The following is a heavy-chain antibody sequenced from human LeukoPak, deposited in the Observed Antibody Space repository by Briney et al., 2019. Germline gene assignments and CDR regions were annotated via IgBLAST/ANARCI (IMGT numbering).Heavy chain of an antibody. D-gene: IGHD3-16*01. CDR2: IIPIFGTA. Sequence: SVKVSCKASRGTFSSYAISWVRQAPGQGLEWMGGIIPIFGTANYAQKFQGRVTITADESTSTAYMELSSLRSEDTAVYYCARDPHDYVWGSYSPNPYYYYMDVWGKGTTVTVSS. CDR1: RGTFSSYA. V-gene: IGHV1-69*13. J-gene: IGHJ6*03. CDR3: ARDPHDYVWGSYSPNPYYYYMDV.